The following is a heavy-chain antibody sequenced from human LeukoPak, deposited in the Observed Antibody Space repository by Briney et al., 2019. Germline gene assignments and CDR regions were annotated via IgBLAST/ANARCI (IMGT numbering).Heavy chain of an antibody. CDR1: GGSISSGSYY. CDR3: ARGNGDYGMIGDAFDI. D-gene: IGHD4-17*01. J-gene: IGHJ3*02. CDR2: IYTSGST. V-gene: IGHV4-61*02. Sequence: PSQTLSLTCTVSGGSISSGSYYWSWIRQPAGKGLEWIGRIYTSGSTNYNPSLKSRVTISVDTSKNQFSLKLSSVTAADTAVYYCARGNGDYGMIGDAFDIWGQGTMVTVSS.